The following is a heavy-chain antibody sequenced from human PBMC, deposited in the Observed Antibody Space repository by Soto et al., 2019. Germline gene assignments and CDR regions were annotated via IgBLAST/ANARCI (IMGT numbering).Heavy chain of an antibody. CDR3: ARSGGTAMVLNWFDP. D-gene: IGHD5-18*01. Sequence: SVKVSCKASGGTFSSYAISWVLQAPGQGLEWMGGIIPIFGTANYAQKFQGRVTITADESTSTAYMELSSLRSEDTAVYYCARSGGTAMVLNWFDPWGQGTLVTVSS. CDR2: IIPIFGTA. J-gene: IGHJ5*02. V-gene: IGHV1-69*13. CDR1: GGTFSSYA.